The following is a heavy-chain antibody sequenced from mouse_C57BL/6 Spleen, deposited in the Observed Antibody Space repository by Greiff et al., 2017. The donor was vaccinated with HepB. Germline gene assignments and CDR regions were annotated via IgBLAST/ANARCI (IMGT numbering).Heavy chain of an antibody. CDR2: IYPRSGNT. J-gene: IGHJ2*01. Sequence: LEESGAELARPGASVKLSCKASGYTFTSYGISWVKQRTGQGLEWIGEIYPRSGNTYYNEKFKGKATLTADKSSSTAYMELRSLTSEDSAVYFCARYNSSYKDYWGQGTTLTVSS. CDR1: GYTFTSYG. D-gene: IGHD1-1*01. CDR3: ARYNSSYKDY. V-gene: IGHV1-81*01.